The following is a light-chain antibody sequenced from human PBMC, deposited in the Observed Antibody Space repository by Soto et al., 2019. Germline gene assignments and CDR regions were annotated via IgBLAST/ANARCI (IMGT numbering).Light chain of an antibody. CDR2: TTD. CDR1: TGAVTSGNY. Sequence: QAVVTQEPSLTVLPGGTVTLTCASRTGAVTSGNYPSWFQQKPGQAPRTLIYTTDDKHSWTPARFSGSLLGGKAALTLSGVQPEDEAEYYCLLYYGGAHLVFGGGTKLTVL. CDR3: LLYYGGAHLV. V-gene: IGLV7-43*01. J-gene: IGLJ3*02.